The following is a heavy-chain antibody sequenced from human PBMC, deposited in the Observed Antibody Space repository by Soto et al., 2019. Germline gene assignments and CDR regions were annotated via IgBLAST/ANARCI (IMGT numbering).Heavy chain of an antibody. J-gene: IGHJ6*03. CDR3: ARLGVWSGAYYYIDV. D-gene: IGHD3-3*01. CDR2: INSDGSST. Sequence: EMQVVESGGGLVQRGGSLRLSCVASGFTFSTSWMTWVRQAPGKGLVWVARINSDGSSTRYADSVKGRFTISRDNAKNTLYLQMASLRGDDTSLYYCARLGVWSGAYYYIDVWGKGTTVTVSS. CDR1: GFTFSTSW. V-gene: IGHV3-74*01.